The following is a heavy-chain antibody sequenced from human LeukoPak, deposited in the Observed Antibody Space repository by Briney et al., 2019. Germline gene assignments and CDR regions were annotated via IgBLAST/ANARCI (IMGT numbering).Heavy chain of an antibody. CDR3: AREGGFYRPLDY. CDR1: GGSVINTNW. D-gene: IGHD3-3*01. Sequence: SGTLSLTCGVSGGSVINTNWWTWVRRPPGKGLDWIGEVHLDGRTNYNPSLESRLTMSVDVSENQVSLKLTSVTAADTAVYYCAREGGFYRPLDYSGQGTLVTVSS. V-gene: IGHV4-4*02. J-gene: IGHJ4*02. CDR2: VHLDGRT.